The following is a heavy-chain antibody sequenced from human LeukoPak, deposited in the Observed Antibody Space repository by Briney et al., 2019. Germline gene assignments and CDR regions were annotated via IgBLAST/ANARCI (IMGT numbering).Heavy chain of an antibody. Sequence: GGSLRLSCAASGFTFTDYYMSWIRQAPGKGLECVSYISNSGTTIYYADSVEGRFTISRDDAKNSLYLQMDSLRAEDTAVYYCARRLSGHYGMDVWGQGTTVTVSS. V-gene: IGHV3-11*01. CDR2: ISNSGTTI. CDR1: GFTFTDYY. J-gene: IGHJ6*02. D-gene: IGHD2-15*01. CDR3: ARRLSGHYGMDV.